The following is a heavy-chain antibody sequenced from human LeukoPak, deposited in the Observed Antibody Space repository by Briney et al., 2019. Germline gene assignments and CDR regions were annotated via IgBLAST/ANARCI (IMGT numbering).Heavy chain of an antibody. Sequence: GGSLRPSCSASGFTVSSNYMSWVRQAPGKGLEWVSLIYSGDTTYYADSVKGRFTISRDNSENTLFLQMNSLRAEDTAVYYCASRGDFSTYYLAYWGQGTLVTVSS. CDR2: IYSGDTT. J-gene: IGHJ4*02. D-gene: IGHD2-2*01. CDR1: GFTVSSNY. V-gene: IGHV3-53*01. CDR3: ASRGDFSTYYLAY.